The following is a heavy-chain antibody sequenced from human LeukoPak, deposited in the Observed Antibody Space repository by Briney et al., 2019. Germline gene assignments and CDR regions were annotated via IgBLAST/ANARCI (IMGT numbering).Heavy chain of an antibody. Sequence: GGSLRLSCAASGFTVSSNYMSWVRQAPGKGLVWGSVIYSGGSTYYADSVEGRFTISRDNSKNTLYLQMNSLRAEDTAVYYCARALSGSYCYFDYWGQGTLVTVSS. D-gene: IGHD1-26*01. CDR1: GFTVSSNY. CDR2: IYSGGST. CDR3: ARALSGSYCYFDY. J-gene: IGHJ4*02. V-gene: IGHV3-66*01.